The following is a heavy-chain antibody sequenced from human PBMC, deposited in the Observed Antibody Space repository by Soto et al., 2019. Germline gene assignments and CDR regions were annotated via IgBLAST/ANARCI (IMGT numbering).Heavy chain of an antibody. CDR2: INHSGST. J-gene: IGHJ6*02. Sequence: SETLSLTCAVYGGSFSGYYWSWIREPPGKGLEWIGEINHSGSTNYNPSLKSRVTISVDTSKNQFSLKKSSVTAADRAVYYCVRGGAAAGTSGILGERYGMDVWGQGTTVTVSS. V-gene: IGHV4-34*01. CDR1: GGSFSGYY. D-gene: IGHD6-25*01. CDR3: VRGGAAAGTSGILGERYGMDV.